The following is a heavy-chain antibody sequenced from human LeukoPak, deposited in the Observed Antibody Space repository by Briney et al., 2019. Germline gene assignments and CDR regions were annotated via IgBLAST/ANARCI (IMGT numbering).Heavy chain of an antibody. CDR3: ARDLLDTAMVPDY. V-gene: IGHV3-30-3*01. CDR1: GFTFSSYA. J-gene: IGHJ4*02. Sequence: GGSLRLSCAASGFTFSSYAMHWVRQAPGKGLEWVAVISYDGSNKYYADSVKGRFTISRDNSKNTLYLQMNSLRAEDTAVYYCARDLLDTAMVPDYWGQGTLVTVSS. CDR2: ISYDGSNK. D-gene: IGHD5-18*01.